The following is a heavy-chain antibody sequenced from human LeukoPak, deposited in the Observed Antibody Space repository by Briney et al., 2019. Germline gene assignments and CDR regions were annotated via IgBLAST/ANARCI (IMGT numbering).Heavy chain of an antibody. CDR3: ARDLGSSWYEVGYYFDY. J-gene: IGHJ4*02. Sequence: GASVKVSCKASGYTFTSYYMHWVRRAPGQGLEWMGIINPSGGSTSYAQKFQGRVTMTRDTSTITVYMELSSLRSEDTAVYYCARDLGSSWYEVGYYFDYWGQGTLVTVSS. CDR1: GYTFTSYY. CDR2: INPSGGST. D-gene: IGHD6-13*01. V-gene: IGHV1-46*01.